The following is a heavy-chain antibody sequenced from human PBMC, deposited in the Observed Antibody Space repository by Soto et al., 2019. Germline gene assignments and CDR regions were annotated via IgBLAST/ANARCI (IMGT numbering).Heavy chain of an antibody. CDR2: INSDGSST. V-gene: IGHV3-74*01. CDR1: GFTFSSYW. CDR3: TSSLSPMDV. J-gene: IGHJ6*02. Sequence: EVQLVESGGGLVQPGGSLRLSCAASGFTFSSYWMHWVRQAPGKGLVWVSRINSDGSSTYYEDSVKGRFTISRDNDKNTLYLKMHSMRAEDTAVYYCTSSLSPMDVWGQGTTVTVSS.